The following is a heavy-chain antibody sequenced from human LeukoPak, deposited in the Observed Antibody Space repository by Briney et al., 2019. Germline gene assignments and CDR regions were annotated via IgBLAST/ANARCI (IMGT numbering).Heavy chain of an antibody. CDR2: IYYSGTT. V-gene: IGHV4-59*12. Sequence: SETLSLTCTVSGGSISTYYWNWIRQPPGKGLEWIGYIYYSGTTNYNPSLKSRVSMSVDTSKNQFSLKLSSVNAADTAVYYCARTNYGSGSYFEYYFDYWGQGTLVSVSS. CDR1: GGSISTYY. D-gene: IGHD3-10*01. J-gene: IGHJ4*02. CDR3: ARTNYGSGSYFEYYFDY.